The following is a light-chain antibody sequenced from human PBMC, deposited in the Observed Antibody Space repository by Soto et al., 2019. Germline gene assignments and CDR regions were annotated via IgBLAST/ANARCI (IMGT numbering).Light chain of an antibody. CDR1: QSIVRW. V-gene: IGKV1-5*01. J-gene: IGKJ1*01. CDR2: DAS. CDR3: QQYNNGWT. Sequence: DTQMTQSPYTLSASVGDSVTITCRASQSIVRWLAWYQQKPGKAPNLLIYDASTLESGLPSRFSGSGYGTAFTLTSSSLQHDDFAAYYCQQYNNGWTFGHGTKVEIK.